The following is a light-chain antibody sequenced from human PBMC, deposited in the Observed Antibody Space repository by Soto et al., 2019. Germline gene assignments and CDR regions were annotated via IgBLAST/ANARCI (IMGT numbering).Light chain of an antibody. CDR2: GAS. Sequence: EIVLTQSPGTLSLSPGERATLSCRASQSVSSSYLAWYQQKPGRAPGLLIYGASSRATGIPDRFSGSGSGTDFTLTISRLEPEDFAVYYCQQYGSSLLFTFGPGTKVDIK. J-gene: IGKJ3*01. CDR3: QQYGSSLLFT. V-gene: IGKV3-20*01. CDR1: QSVSSSY.